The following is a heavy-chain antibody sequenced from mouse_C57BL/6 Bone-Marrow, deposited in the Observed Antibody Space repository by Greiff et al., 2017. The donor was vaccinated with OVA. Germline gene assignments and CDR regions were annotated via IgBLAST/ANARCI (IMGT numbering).Heavy chain of an antibody. J-gene: IGHJ4*01. CDR3: ARRDYGRSYAMDY. V-gene: IGHV1-64*01. D-gene: IGHD1-1*01. Sequence: QVQLQQPGAELVKPGASVKLSCKASGYTFTSYWMHWVKQRPGQGLEWIGMIHPNSGSTNYNEKFKSKATLTVDKSSSTAYMQLSSLTSEDSAVYYCARRDYGRSYAMDYWGQGTSVTVSS. CDR1: GYTFTSYW. CDR2: IHPNSGST.